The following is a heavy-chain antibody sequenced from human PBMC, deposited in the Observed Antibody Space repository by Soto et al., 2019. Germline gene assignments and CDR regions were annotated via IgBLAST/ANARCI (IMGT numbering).Heavy chain of an antibody. D-gene: IGHD1-26*01. Sequence: QVQLVQSGAEVKKPGSSVKVSCKASGGTFSSYAITWVRQAPGQGLEWMGGIIPIFGTANYAQKFQGRVTXXAXQSTSTPYMALSSLRSEDTAVYYCASRDSGNFGSYYYYGMDVWGQGTTVTVSS. J-gene: IGHJ6*02. CDR3: ASRDSGNFGSYYYYGMDV. CDR2: IIPIFGTA. CDR1: GGTFSSYA. V-gene: IGHV1-69*12.